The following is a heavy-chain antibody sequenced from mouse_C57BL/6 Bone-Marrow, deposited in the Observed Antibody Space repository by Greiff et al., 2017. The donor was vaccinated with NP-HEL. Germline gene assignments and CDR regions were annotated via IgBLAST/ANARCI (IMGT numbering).Heavy chain of an antibody. CDR3: ERRPFAY. J-gene: IGHJ3*01. CDR1: GSTFTSYW. Sequence: QVQLQQPGAALVKPGASVKMSCKASGSTFTSYWITWVKQRPGQGLEWIGDIYPGSGSPNYNEKFKSKATLTVDTSSSTAYMQLSSLTSEDSAVYYCERRPFAYWDQGTRVTVSA. CDR2: IYPGSGSP. V-gene: IGHV1-55*01.